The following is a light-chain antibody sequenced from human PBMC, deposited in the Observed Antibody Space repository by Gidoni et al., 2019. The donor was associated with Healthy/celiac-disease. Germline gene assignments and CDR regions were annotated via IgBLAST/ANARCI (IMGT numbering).Light chain of an antibody. CDR2: DDS. CDR3: QVWDSSSDPYVV. V-gene: IGLV3-21*02. J-gene: IGLJ2*01. CDR1: NMGSKS. Sequence: SYALSQPPPVSVAPGQTARITCGGNNMGSKSVHWYQQKPGQAPVLVVYDDSDRPSGIPERFSGSNSGNTATLTISRVEAGDEADYYCQVWDSSSDPYVVFGGGTKLTVL.